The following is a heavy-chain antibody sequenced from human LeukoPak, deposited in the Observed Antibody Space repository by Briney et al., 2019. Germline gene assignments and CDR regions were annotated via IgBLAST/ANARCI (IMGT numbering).Heavy chain of an antibody. Sequence: PGGSLRLSCAASGFTFSRYWMSWVRQAPGKGLEWVANIKQDGSEKYYVDSVKGRFTISRDNAKNSLYLQMNSLRAEDTAVYYCAKEYLNFYYGSGSIPYYFDYWGQGTLVTVSS. V-gene: IGHV3-7*01. J-gene: IGHJ4*02. CDR1: GFTFSRYW. CDR2: IKQDGSEK. D-gene: IGHD3-10*01. CDR3: AKEYLNFYYGSGSIPYYFDY.